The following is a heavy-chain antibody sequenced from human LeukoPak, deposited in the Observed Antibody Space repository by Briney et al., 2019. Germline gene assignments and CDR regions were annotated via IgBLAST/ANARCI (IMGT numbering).Heavy chain of an antibody. CDR3: ARDGQQLGPLDY. Sequence: GGSLRLSCAVSGFTVSGNYMSWVRQAPGKGLEWVSLIYSGGTTYYADSVKGRFTISRDNSKNTLYLQMNSLRAEDTAVYYCARDGQQLGPLDYWGQGTLVTVSS. J-gene: IGHJ4*02. CDR2: IYSGGTT. V-gene: IGHV3-53*05. D-gene: IGHD6-13*01. CDR1: GFTVSGNY.